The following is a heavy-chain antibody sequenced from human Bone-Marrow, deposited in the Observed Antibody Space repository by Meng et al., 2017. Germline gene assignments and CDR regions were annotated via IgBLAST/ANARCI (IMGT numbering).Heavy chain of an antibody. CDR2: IESNSDGGTT. CDR3: ATGAAAADY. J-gene: IGHJ4*02. D-gene: IGHD6-13*01. V-gene: IGHV3-15*04. CDR1: GFSFTDAW. Sequence: EVQLVGSGGGLVKPGGSLRLSCVASGFSFTDAWMSWVRQAPGKGLEWVGRIESNSDGGTTDYAAPVKGRFTISRDDSKNTLYLQMNSLIIEDTALYFCATGAAAADYWGQGTLVTVSS.